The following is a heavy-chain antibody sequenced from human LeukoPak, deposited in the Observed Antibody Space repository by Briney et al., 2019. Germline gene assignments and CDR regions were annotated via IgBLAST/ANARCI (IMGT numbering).Heavy chain of an antibody. D-gene: IGHD6-13*01. Sequence: SETLSLTCTVSGGSISSGDYYWSWIWQPPGKGLEWIGYIYYSGNTYYNPSLKSRVTISVDTSKNQFSLKLSSVTAADTAVYYCARGLYSSSWYPINWFDSWGQGTLVTVSS. J-gene: IGHJ5*01. V-gene: IGHV4-30-4*01. CDR3: ARGLYSSSWYPINWFDS. CDR1: GGSISSGDYY. CDR2: IYYSGNT.